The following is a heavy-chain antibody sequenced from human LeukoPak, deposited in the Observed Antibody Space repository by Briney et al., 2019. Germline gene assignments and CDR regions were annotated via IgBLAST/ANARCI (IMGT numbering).Heavy chain of an antibody. CDR2: IHYSGST. D-gene: IGHD3-10*01. V-gene: IGHV4-39*01. CDR1: GGSISTRTYY. J-gene: IGHJ4*02. Sequence: SETPSLTCTVSGGSISTRTYYWGWIRQPPGKGLEWIGTIHYSGSTYFSPSLKSRVSISVNTSKDQFSLKLRSVTAADTAIYYCARHASGTFHQLDYWGQGTLVTVSS. CDR3: ARHASGTFHQLDY.